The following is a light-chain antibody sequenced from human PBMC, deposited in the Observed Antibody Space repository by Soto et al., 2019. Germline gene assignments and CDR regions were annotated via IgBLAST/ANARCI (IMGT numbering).Light chain of an antibody. CDR3: QHSDSSPIT. J-gene: IGKJ5*01. V-gene: IGKV1-39*01. CDR1: QNIRRY. Sequence: DIQMTQSPSSLSASIGDRVTITCRASQNIRRYLNWYHQKPGKAPQLLIYVASVLHSGVPSRFSGSGSATEFSLTMTSLQAEDFGTYHCQHSDSSPITFGMGTGQKI. CDR2: VAS.